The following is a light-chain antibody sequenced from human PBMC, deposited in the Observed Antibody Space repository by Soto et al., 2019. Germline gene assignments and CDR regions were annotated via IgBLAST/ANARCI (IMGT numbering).Light chain of an antibody. Sequence: QSALTQPASVSGSPGQSITISCTGTSSAFGGYNYVSWYQQHPGKAPKLMIYEVSNRPSGVSNRFSGSKSGNTASLTISRLQAEDEADYYCSSYTSSSTGVVCGGTKLTVL. CDR1: SSAFGGYNY. CDR2: EVS. CDR3: SSYTSSSTGV. J-gene: IGLJ3*02. V-gene: IGLV2-14*01.